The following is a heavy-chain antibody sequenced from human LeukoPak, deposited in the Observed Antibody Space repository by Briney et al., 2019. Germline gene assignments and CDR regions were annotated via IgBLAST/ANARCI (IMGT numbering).Heavy chain of an antibody. CDR2: IRNDGSII. Sequence: GGSLRLSCAASGFTFSSYGMHWIRQAPGKGLEWVAFIRNDGSIIYNADSVKGRFTISRDNSKDTLYLQMNSLRADDTAVYYCAKDRGDYFDYWGQGTLVTVSS. D-gene: IGHD3-10*01. V-gene: IGHV3-30*02. CDR3: AKDRGDYFDY. J-gene: IGHJ4*02. CDR1: GFTFSSYG.